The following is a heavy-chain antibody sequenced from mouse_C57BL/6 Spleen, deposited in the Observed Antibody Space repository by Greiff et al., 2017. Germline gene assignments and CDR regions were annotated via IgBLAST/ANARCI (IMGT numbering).Heavy chain of an antibody. J-gene: IGHJ1*01. Sequence: QVQLQQSGAELVMPGASVKLSCKASGYTFTSYWMHWVKQRPGQGLECIGEIDPSDSYTNYNQKFKGKSTLTVDKSSSTAYVQLSSLTSEDSAVYYCARLYYGSSLFWYFDVWGPGTTVAVSS. CDR1: GYTFTSYW. CDR2: IDPSDSYT. D-gene: IGHD1-1*01. CDR3: ARLYYGSSLFWYFDV. V-gene: IGHV1-69*01.